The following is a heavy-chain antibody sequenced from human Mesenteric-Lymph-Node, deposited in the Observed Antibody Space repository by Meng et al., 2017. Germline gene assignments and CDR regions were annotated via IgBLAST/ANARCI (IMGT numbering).Heavy chain of an antibody. CDR3: ARGRIFGVRYYFDY. CDR1: GSCSGYY. J-gene: IGHJ4*02. D-gene: IGHD3-3*01. V-gene: IGHV4-34*01. CDR2: INHSGST. Sequence: QGQLQQVGAGLLKPSETLSLTCAVCGSCSGYYWSWIRQPPGKGLEWIGEINHSGSTNYNPSLKSRVTILLDKSKNQFSVNLNSVTAADTAVYFCARGRIFGVRYYFDYWGQGTLVTVSS.